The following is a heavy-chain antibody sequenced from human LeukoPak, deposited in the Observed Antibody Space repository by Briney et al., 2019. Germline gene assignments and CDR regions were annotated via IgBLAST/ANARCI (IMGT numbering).Heavy chain of an antibody. V-gene: IGHV4-59*12. Sequence: SETLSLTCTVSGGSISSYSWSWVRQPPGRGLEWIGYIYYSGRTTYNPSLKSRLTISLDTSKNQFSLRLSSVTAADTAVYYCAGDYGSGSYRFDYWGQGTPVTVSS. CDR1: GGSISSYS. J-gene: IGHJ4*02. CDR2: IYYSGRT. CDR3: AGDYGSGSYRFDY. D-gene: IGHD3-10*01.